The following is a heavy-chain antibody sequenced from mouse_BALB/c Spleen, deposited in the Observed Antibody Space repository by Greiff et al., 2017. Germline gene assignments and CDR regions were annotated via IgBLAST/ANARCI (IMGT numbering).Heavy chain of an antibody. CDR1: GFTFSDYY. J-gene: IGHJ3*01. CDR3: ARGDYYRYEGAWFAY. CDR2: ISDGGSYT. D-gene: IGHD2-14*01. V-gene: IGHV5-4*02. Sequence: EVKVVESGGGLVKPGGSLKLSCAASGFTFSDYYMYWVRQTPEKRLEWVATISDGGSYTYYPDSVKGRFTISRDNAKNNLYLQMSSLKSEDTAMYYCARGDYYRYEGAWFAYWGQGTLVTVSA.